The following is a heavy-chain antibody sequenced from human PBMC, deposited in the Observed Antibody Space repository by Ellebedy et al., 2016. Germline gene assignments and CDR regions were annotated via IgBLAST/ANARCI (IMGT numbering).Heavy chain of an antibody. CDR3: ARPRPGGMIDY. D-gene: IGHD3-10*01. Sequence: SETLSLXCTVSGGSISSSSYYWGWIRQPPGKGLEWIGSIYYSGSTYYNPSLKSRVTISVDTSKNQFSLKLSSVTAADTAVYYCARPRPGGMIDYWGQGTLVTVSS. CDR1: GGSISSSSYY. V-gene: IGHV4-39*07. CDR2: IYYSGST. J-gene: IGHJ4*02.